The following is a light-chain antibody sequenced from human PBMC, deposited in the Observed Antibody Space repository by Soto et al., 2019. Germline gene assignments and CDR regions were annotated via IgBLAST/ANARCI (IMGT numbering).Light chain of an antibody. V-gene: IGLV2-14*01. J-gene: IGLJ1*01. Sequence: QSVLTQPASVSGSPGQSITISCAGTSSDVGGYTYVSWYQQHPGKAPKLLISEVSNRPSGISNRFSGSKSGNTASLTISGLQAEDEADYYCSSYTSSSTLVFGTGTKLTVL. CDR3: SSYTSSSTLV. CDR2: EVS. CDR1: SSDVGGYTY.